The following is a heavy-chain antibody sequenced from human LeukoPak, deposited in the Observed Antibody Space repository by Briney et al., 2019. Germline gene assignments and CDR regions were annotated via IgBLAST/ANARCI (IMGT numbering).Heavy chain of an antibody. CDR3: ARGRANGDEWPYYMDV. J-gene: IGHJ6*03. D-gene: IGHD4/OR15-4a*01. V-gene: IGHV1-69*06. Sequence: SVKVSCKASGGTFSSYAISWVRQAPGQGLEWMGGIIPIFGTANYAQKFQGRVTITADKSTSTAYMELSSLRSEDTAVYYCARGRANGDEWPYYMDVWGKGTTVTVSS. CDR2: IIPIFGTA. CDR1: GGTFSSYA.